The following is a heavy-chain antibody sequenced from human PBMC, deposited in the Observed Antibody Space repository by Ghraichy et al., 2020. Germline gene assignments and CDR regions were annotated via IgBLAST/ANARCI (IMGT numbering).Heavy chain of an antibody. CDR1: GGSFSGDY. CDR3: ARDPNGQWLAHWYFDL. J-gene: IGHJ2*01. V-gene: IGHV4-34*01. CDR2: INHRGDT. D-gene: IGHD6-19*01. Sequence: ETLSLTCRVDGGSFSGDYWSWIRQPPGKGLEWIGEINHRGDTDYNPSFKSRFTISIATSKNHFSVKLNSVTVAETAVYYCARDPNGQWLAHWYFDLWGRGTLVTVSS.